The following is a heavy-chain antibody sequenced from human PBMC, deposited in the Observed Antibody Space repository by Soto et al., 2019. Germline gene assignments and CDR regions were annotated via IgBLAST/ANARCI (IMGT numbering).Heavy chain of an antibody. CDR1: GGSISSYY. J-gene: IGHJ6*02. Sequence: SETLSLTCTVSGGSISSYYWSWIRQPPGKGLEWIGYIYYSGSTNYNPSLKSRVTISVDTSKNQFSLKLSSVTAADTAVYYCARGGIVVVTAPHYYYVMDVWGQGSTVT. V-gene: IGHV4-59*01. CDR2: IYYSGST. D-gene: IGHD2-21*02. CDR3: ARGGIVVVTAPHYYYVMDV.